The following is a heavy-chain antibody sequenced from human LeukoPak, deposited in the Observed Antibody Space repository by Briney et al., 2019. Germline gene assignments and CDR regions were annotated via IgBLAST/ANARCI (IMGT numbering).Heavy chain of an antibody. V-gene: IGHV3-74*01. CDR3: VRGDNAFDY. CDR1: GFAFTNFW. CDR2: INSDGDIT. J-gene: IGHJ4*02. D-gene: IGHD1-1*01. Sequence: PGGSLRLSCSASGFAFTNFWMHWVRQAPGKGLVWVSRINSDGDITKYAHSVKGRFPISRDNAKDPLYLQMDSLRGEATAVFYCVRGDNAFDYWGQGTLVTVSS.